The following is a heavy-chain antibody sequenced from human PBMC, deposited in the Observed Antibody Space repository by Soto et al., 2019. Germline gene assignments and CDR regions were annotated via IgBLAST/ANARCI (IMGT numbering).Heavy chain of an antibody. CDR2: IYYSGST. J-gene: IGHJ4*02. V-gene: IGHV4-31*03. D-gene: IGHD6-13*01. CDR1: GGSISSGGYY. Sequence: PSETLSLTCTVSGGSISSGGYYWSWIRQHPGKGLEWIGYIYYSGSTYYNPSLKSRVTISVDTSKNQFSLKLSSVTAADTAVYYCARGQQLNLYFDYWGQGTLVTVSS. CDR3: ARGQQLNLYFDY.